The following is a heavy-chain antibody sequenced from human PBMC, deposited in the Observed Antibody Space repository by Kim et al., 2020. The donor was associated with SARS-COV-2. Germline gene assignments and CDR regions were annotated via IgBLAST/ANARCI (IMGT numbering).Heavy chain of an antibody. Sequence: NPSLKSRVTISVDTSKNQFSLKLNSVTAADTAVYYCARAYYYDSSGPPGYWGQGTLVTVSS. CDR3: ARAYYYDSSGPPGY. V-gene: IGHV4-39*01. D-gene: IGHD3-22*01. J-gene: IGHJ4*02.